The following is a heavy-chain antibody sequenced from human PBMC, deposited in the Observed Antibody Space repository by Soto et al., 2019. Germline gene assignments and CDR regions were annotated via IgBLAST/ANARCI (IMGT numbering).Heavy chain of an antibody. CDR3: ARDYYGSGSSPDS. CDR2: IYYDGRNK. Sequence: QVQLVESGGGVVQPGRSLRLSCAASGFTFSSYGMHWVRQAPGKGLEWVAVIYYDGRNKYYADSVQGRFTISRDNSKNPLYLQMNSLRAEDTAVYYCARDYYGSGSSPDSWGQGTLVTVSS. D-gene: IGHD3-10*01. J-gene: IGHJ4*02. V-gene: IGHV3-33*01. CDR1: GFTFSSYG.